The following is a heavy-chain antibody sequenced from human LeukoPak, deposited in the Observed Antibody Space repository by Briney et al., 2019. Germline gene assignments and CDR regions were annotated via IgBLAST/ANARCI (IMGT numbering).Heavy chain of an antibody. CDR2: IYTSGNT. Sequence: SETLSLTCTVSGGSISSYHWSWIRQPAGKGLEWIGHIYTSGNTDYNPSLKSRVTMSVDTSKNQFSLKLSSVTAADTAVYYCARHVAGAGTGFNFDYWGQGTLVTVSS. CDR3: ARHVAGAGTGFNFDY. J-gene: IGHJ4*02. V-gene: IGHV4-4*07. D-gene: IGHD6-13*01. CDR1: GGSISSYH.